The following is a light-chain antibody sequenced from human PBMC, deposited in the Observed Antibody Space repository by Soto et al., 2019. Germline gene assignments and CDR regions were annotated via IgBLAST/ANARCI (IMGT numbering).Light chain of an antibody. V-gene: IGKV1-39*01. CDR1: LTIGHS. J-gene: IGKJ1*01. CDR3: QQTYKLPRT. CDR2: GAS. Sequence: DIQMTQSPSSLSASVGDRVTITCRASLTIGHSLSWFQQKAGKTPTLLIYGASALQRGVPARFSGSGSGTEFTLTINKMQREDFATYYCQQTYKLPRTCGQGTKV.